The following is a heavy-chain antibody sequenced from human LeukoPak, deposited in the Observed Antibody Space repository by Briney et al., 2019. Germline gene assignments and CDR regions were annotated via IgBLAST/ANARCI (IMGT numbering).Heavy chain of an antibody. D-gene: IGHD6-6*01. J-gene: IGHJ4*02. V-gene: IGHV3-21*01. CDR2: ISSSSSYI. CDR3: ARDIRLAAQY. CDR1: GFTFSSYS. Sequence: GGSLRLSCAASGFTFSSYSMNWVRQAPGKGLEWVSSISSSSSYIYYADSVKGRFTISRDNAKNSLYLQMSSLRAEDTAVYYCARDIRLAAQYWGQGTLVTVSS.